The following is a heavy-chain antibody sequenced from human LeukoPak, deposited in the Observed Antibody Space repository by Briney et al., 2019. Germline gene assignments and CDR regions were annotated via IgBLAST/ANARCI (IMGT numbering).Heavy chain of an antibody. CDR2: ISNNGDTI. D-gene: IGHD2-15*01. CDR3: AKECSRGSCPNTPDY. Sequence: GGSVRLSCAASGFTFSRYYMHWVRQARGKGREDVTEISNNGDTILYANSVKGRFTISRDNSKSTLYLQIGSLRGEDMSVYYCAKECSRGSCPNTPDYWGQGTLVTVSS. CDR1: GFTFSRYY. J-gene: IGHJ4*02. V-gene: IGHV3-64*01.